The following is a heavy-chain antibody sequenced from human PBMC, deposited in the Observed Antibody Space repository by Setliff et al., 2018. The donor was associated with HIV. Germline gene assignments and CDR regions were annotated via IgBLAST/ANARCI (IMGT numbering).Heavy chain of an antibody. CDR3: ARDKGIREAASLDY. CDR2: ISAYNGNT. D-gene: IGHD6-13*01. Sequence: ASVKVSCKASGYTFTSYGISWVRQAPGQGLEWMGWISAYNGNTNYAQKLQGRVTMTTDTSTSTAYMELRSLTSQDTAVYYCARDKGIREAASLDYWGQGSLVTVSS. J-gene: IGHJ4*02. CDR1: GYTFTSYG. V-gene: IGHV1-18*01.